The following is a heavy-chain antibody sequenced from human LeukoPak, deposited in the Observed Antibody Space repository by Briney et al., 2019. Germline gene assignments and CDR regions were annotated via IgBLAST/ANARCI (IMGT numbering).Heavy chain of an antibody. CDR2: INAGNGNT. CDR1: GYTFTSYA. Sequence: ASVKVSCKASGYTFTSYAMHWVRQAPGQTLEWMGWINAGNGNTKYSQNFQGRVTFTRDTSASTAYMELSSLRSEDTAVYYCARPIGYSSGGFDLWGRGTPVTVSS. V-gene: IGHV1-3*01. CDR3: ARPIGYSSGGFDL. D-gene: IGHD6-19*01. J-gene: IGHJ2*01.